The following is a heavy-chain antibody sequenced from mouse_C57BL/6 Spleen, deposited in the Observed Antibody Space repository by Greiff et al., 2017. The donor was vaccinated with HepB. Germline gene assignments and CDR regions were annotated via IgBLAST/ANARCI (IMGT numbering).Heavy chain of an antibody. D-gene: IGHD1-1*01. J-gene: IGHJ2*01. V-gene: IGHV1-54*01. CDR3: ARRCHYYGSSPHYFDY. CDR2: INPGSGGT. Sequence: VKLMESGAELVRPGTSVKVSCKASGYAFTNYLIEWVKQRPGQGLEWIGVINPGSGGTNYNEKFKGKATLTADKSSSTAYMQLSSLTSEDAAVYFCARRCHYYGSSPHYFDYWGQGTTLTVSS. CDR1: GYAFTNYL.